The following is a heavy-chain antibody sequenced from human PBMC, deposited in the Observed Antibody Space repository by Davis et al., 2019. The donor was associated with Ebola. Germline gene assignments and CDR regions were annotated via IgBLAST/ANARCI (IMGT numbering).Heavy chain of an antibody. CDR2: MSPSGDII. V-gene: IGHV3-48*03. D-gene: IGHD5-12*01. CDR3: VPGTWI. Sequence: GESLKISCAASGLTFSSYEMNWVRQAPGKGLECFSHMSPSGDIIYYADSVKGRFTVSRDNAKKSLYLQMNSLRAEDTGVYYCVPGTWIWGQGTLVTVSS. J-gene: IGHJ4*02. CDR1: GLTFSSYE.